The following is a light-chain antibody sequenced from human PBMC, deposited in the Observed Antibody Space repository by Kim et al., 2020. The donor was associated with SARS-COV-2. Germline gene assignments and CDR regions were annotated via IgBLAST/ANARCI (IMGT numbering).Light chain of an antibody. V-gene: IGKV3-20*01. CDR2: GAS. CDR3: HQYGRSPST. Sequence: SPGERATLSCRASQSVNRNYLAWYQQKPGQAPRLLIYGASSRATGIPDRFSGSGSGTDFSLTIMRLEPEDFAVYYCHQYGRSPSTFGQGTKVDIK. J-gene: IGKJ2*01. CDR1: QSVNRNY.